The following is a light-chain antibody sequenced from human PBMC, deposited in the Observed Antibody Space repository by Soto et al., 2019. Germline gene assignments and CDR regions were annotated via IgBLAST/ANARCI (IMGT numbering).Light chain of an antibody. CDR3: PQYHNWPFT. CDR2: GAS. J-gene: IGKJ2*01. Sequence: EIVMTQSPATLSVSPGERATLSCRASQSVSSNLAWYQQRPGQAPRLLISGASTRATGLPARFSGRKSGTEFTLTIRSLQSEDFAVYFCPQYHNWPFTFGQGTNLEMK. V-gene: IGKV3-15*01. CDR1: QSVSSN.